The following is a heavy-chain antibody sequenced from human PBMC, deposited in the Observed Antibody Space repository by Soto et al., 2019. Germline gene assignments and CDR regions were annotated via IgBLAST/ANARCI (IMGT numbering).Heavy chain of an antibody. CDR2: ISGSGGST. D-gene: IGHD2-15*01. CDR1: GFTFSSYA. CDR3: AKDYCSGGSCYPGWFDP. Sequence: EVQLLESGGGLVQPGGSLRLSCAASGFTFSSYAMSWVRQAPGKGLEWVSAISGSGGSTYYADSVKGRFTISRDNSKNTLYLQMNSLRAEDTAVYYCAKDYCSGGSCYPGWFDPWGQGTLVTVSS. J-gene: IGHJ5*02. V-gene: IGHV3-23*01.